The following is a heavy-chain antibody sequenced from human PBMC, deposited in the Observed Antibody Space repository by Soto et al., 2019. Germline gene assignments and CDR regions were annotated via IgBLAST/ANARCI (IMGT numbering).Heavy chain of an antibody. D-gene: IGHD3-22*01. V-gene: IGHV4-34*01. CDR3: ASHDSSGYYFGY. J-gene: IGHJ4*02. CDR1: GGSFSGYY. CDR2: INHSGST. Sequence: KPSETLSLTCAVYGGSFSGYYWSWIRQPPGKGLEWIGEINHSGSTNYNPSLKSRVTISVDTSKNQFSLKLSSVTAADTAVYYCASHDSSGYYFGYWGQGTLVTVSS.